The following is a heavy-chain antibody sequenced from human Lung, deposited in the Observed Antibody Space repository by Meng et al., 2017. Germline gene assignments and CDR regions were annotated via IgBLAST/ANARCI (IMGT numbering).Heavy chain of an antibody. CDR2: VYHSGST. Sequence: QVQLQESGPGLVKPSGTLSLTCAVSGGSISSNNWWSWVRQTPGRGLEWIGEVYHSGSTNYNPSLKSRVIISVNNSKNQFSLKLTSVTAADTAVYYCARDDSGYADFDSRGQGTLVTVSS. V-gene: IGHV4-4*02. CDR1: GGSISSNNW. D-gene: IGHD3-22*01. CDR3: ARDDSGYADFDS. J-gene: IGHJ4*02.